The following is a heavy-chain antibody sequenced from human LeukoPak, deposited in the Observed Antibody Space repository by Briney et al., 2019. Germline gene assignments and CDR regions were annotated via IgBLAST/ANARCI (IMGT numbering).Heavy chain of an antibody. D-gene: IGHD3-22*01. CDR3: SITMIVVAMAHDAFDI. CDR1: GFTFSSYA. J-gene: IGHJ3*02. Sequence: PGGSLRLSCAASGFTFSSYAMHWVRQAPGKGLEWVAVISYDGSNKYYADSVKGRFTISRDNSKNTLYLQMNSLRAEDTAVYYCSITMIVVAMAHDAFDIWGQGTMVTVSS. CDR2: ISYDGSNK. V-gene: IGHV3-30*04.